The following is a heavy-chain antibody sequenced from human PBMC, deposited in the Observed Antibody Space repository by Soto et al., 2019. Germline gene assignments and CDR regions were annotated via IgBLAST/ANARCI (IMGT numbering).Heavy chain of an antibody. Sequence: EVQLLESGGGLVQPGGSLRLSCAAFGFTFSSYPMSWVRQAPGKGLDWVSAISGSGGTTYYADSVKGRFTFSRDNSKNTLYLQMNSLRAEDTAVYYCAKTANGWFSAFDIWGQGTMVTVSS. D-gene: IGHD6-19*01. CDR2: ISGSGGTT. CDR3: AKTANGWFSAFDI. J-gene: IGHJ3*02. CDR1: GFTFSSYP. V-gene: IGHV3-23*01.